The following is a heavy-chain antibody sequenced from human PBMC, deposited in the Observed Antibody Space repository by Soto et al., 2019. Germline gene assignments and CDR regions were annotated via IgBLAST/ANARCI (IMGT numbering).Heavy chain of an antibody. CDR2: IYHSGST. J-gene: IGHJ6*02. V-gene: IGHV4-30-2*01. CDR1: GGSISSGVYS. Sequence: SETLSLTCAVSGGSISSGVYSWSWIRQPPGRGLEGIGYIYHSGSTYYNPSLKSRVTISVDRSKNQFSLKLSSVTAADTAVYYCARGGGDVVVPAASSYYYYGMDVWGQGTTVTVSS. D-gene: IGHD2-2*01. CDR3: ARGGGDVVVPAASSYYYYGMDV.